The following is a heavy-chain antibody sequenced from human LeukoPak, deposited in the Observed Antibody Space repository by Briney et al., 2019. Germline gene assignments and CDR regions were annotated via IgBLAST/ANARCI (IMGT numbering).Heavy chain of an antibody. V-gene: IGHV3-48*03. CDR1: GFAFSSYE. CDR3: TKGRSNHY. CDR2: ISSNADTI. J-gene: IGHJ4*02. Sequence: GGSLRLSCAASGFAFSSYEMNWVRQAPGKGLEWVSYISSNADTIYYADSVKGRFTISRDNAKKSLYLQMNSLRAEDTAVYYCTKGRSNHYWGQGTLVTVST. D-gene: IGHD3-10*01.